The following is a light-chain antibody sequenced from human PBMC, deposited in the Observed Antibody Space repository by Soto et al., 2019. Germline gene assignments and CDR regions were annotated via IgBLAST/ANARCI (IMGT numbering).Light chain of an antibody. CDR2: WAS. J-gene: IGKJ1*01. V-gene: IGKV4-1*01. CDR1: QSVLYSSYNKNY. CDR3: QQYYSTPLT. Sequence: DIVMTQSPDSLAVSLGEGAIINCKSIQSVLYSSYNKNYLAWYQQKPGQPPKLLIYWASTRESGVPDRFSGRGSGTDCPLTISSLQTEDVAVYYCQQYYSTPLTFGQGTKVEIK.